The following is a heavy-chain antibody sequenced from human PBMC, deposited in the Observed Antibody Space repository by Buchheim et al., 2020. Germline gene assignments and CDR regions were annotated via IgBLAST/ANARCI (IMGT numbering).Heavy chain of an antibody. CDR1: GFTFSSYG. V-gene: IGHV3-30*18. J-gene: IGHJ6*02. CDR2: ISYDGSNK. D-gene: IGHD4-17*01. CDR3: AKDYGDPRASAFYYGMDA. Sequence: QVQLVESGGGVVQPGRSLRLSCAASGFTFSSYGMHWVRQAPGKGLEWVAVISYDGSNKYYADSVKGRFTISRDNSKNTLYLQMNSLRAEDTAVYYCAKDYGDPRASAFYYGMDAWGQGTT.